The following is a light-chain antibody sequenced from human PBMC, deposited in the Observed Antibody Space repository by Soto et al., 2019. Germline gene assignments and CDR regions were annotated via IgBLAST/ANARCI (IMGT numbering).Light chain of an antibody. V-gene: IGLV1-40*01. J-gene: IGLJ2*01. CDR2: GNS. Sequence: QSVLTQPPSVSGAPGQRVTISCTGTTPNIGAGYDVHWYQKVPGTAPKLLIYGNSNRPSGVPDRFSGSQSGTSASLAITGLQAEDEADYYCQSYDSGLGGSKVVFGGGTKLTVL. CDR1: TPNIGAGYD. CDR3: QSYDSGLGGSKVV.